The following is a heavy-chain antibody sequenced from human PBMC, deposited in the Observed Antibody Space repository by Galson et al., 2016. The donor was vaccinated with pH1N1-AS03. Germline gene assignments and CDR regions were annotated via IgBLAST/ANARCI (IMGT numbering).Heavy chain of an antibody. CDR2: IRYDDSIK. V-gene: IGHV3-30*02. J-gene: IGHJ4*02. Sequence: SLRLSCAASGFVFSTSAIHWVRQAPGKGLEGVAFIRYDDSIKNYGDSVKGRFTISRDNTKNTGDLEMNSLRPEDSAVYYRVKGGGYSHGFLEYYFDSWGQGSLVTVSS. CDR3: VKGGGYSHGFLEYYFDS. D-gene: IGHD3-3*01. CDR1: GFVFSTSA.